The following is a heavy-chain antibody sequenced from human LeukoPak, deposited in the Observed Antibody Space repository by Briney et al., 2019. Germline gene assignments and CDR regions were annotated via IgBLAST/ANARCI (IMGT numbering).Heavy chain of an antibody. Sequence: GASVKVSCKASGYTFTSYDINWVRQATGQGLEWMGRIIPILGIANYAQKFQGRVTITADKSTSTAYMELSSLRSEDTAVYYCARDLSYYDSSGYFDYWGQGTLVTVSS. J-gene: IGHJ4*02. V-gene: IGHV1-69*04. CDR1: GYTFTSYD. CDR3: ARDLSYYDSSGYFDY. CDR2: IIPILGIA. D-gene: IGHD3-22*01.